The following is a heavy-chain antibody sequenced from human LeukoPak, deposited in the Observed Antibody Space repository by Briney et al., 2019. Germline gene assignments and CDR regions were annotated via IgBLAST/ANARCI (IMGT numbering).Heavy chain of an antibody. CDR3: ALGRHGDSWYDP. CDR1: GYNLMSYW. Sequence: GESLKISCKGSGYNLMSYWIGWARQMPGKGLEWVAFIHLSDFEIRYRPSFQGQVTISADNSISTAYLQWRSLKASDTAMYYCALGRHGDSWYDPWGQGTLVIVSS. V-gene: IGHV5-51*01. J-gene: IGHJ5*02. CDR2: IHLSDFEI. D-gene: IGHD2-21*02.